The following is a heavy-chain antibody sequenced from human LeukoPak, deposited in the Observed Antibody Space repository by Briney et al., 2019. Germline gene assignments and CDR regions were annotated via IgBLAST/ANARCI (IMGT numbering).Heavy chain of an antibody. V-gene: IGHV1-46*01. J-gene: IGHJ3*01. CDR1: GYTFTSYY. CDR3: AKVQYLTLDAFDF. Sequence: ASVKVSCKASGYTFTSYYMHWVRQAPGQGLEWMGIINPSGGSTSYAQKFQGRVALTRDTSITTSYMELSGLRSDDTAVYYCAKVQYLTLDAFDFWGRGTMVTVS. D-gene: IGHD2-21*02. CDR2: INPSGGST.